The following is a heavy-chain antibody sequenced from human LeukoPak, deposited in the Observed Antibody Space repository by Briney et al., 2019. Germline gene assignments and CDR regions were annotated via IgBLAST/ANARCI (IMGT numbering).Heavy chain of an antibody. J-gene: IGHJ5*02. D-gene: IGHD6-13*01. CDR3: ARKTAPFRAAASGWFDP. CDR1: GYSISSGYY. CDR2: IYHSGST. V-gene: IGHV4-38-2*02. Sequence: PSETLSLTCTVSGYSISSGYYWGWIRQPPGKGLEWIGSIYHSGSTYYNPSLKSRVTISVDTSKNQFSLKLSSVTAADTAVYYCARKTAPFRAAASGWFDPWGQGTLVTVSS.